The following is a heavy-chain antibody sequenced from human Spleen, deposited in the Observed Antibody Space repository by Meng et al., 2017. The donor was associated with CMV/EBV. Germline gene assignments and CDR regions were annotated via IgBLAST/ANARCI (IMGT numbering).Heavy chain of an antibody. CDR2: INHSGST. CDR3: ARGGWVGATFPDY. CDR1: GGSFSGYY. V-gene: IGHV4-34*01. J-gene: IGHJ4*02. D-gene: IGHD1-26*01. Sequence: VQLQQWGAGLLKPSETLSLTCAVYGGSFSGYYWSWIRQPPGKGLEWIGEINHSGSTNYNPSLKSRVTISVDTSKNQFSLKLSSVTAADTAVYYCARGGWVGATFPDYWGQGTLVTVSS.